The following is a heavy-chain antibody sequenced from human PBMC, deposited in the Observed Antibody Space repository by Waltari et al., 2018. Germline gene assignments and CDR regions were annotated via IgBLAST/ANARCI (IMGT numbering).Heavy chain of an antibody. D-gene: IGHD5-12*01. CDR1: GFTFSSYG. V-gene: IGHV3-30*18. CDR3: AKDQEADRYSPYGMDV. Sequence: QVQLVESGGGVVQPGRSLRLSCAASGFTFSSYGIHWVRQAPGKGLEWVAVISHDGSNKYYIDSVKGRVTVSRDNSQNTLYLQMSGLRADDTAVYYCAKDQEADRYSPYGMDVWGQGTTVTVSS. CDR2: ISHDGSNK. J-gene: IGHJ6*02.